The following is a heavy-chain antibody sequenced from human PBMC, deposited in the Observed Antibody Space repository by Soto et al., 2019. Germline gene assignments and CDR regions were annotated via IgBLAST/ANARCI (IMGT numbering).Heavy chain of an antibody. CDR3: ARVPYYYDSSGYSLFDS. Sequence: AVKVSCKASGGTFSSYAISWVRQAPGQGLEWMGGIIPIFGTANYAQKFQGRVTITADESTSTAYMELSSLRSEDTAVYCCARVPYYYDSSGYSLFDSWGQGTLVTVSS. D-gene: IGHD3-22*01. V-gene: IGHV1-69*13. CDR1: GGTFSSYA. CDR2: IIPIFGTA. J-gene: IGHJ4*02.